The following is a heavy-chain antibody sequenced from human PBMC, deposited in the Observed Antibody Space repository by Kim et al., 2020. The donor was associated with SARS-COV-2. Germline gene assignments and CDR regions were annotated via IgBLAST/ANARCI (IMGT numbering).Heavy chain of an antibody. CDR1: GFTFSSYS. CDR3: ARGAVGATTGNDAFDI. V-gene: IGHV3-21*01. CDR2: ISSSSSYI. J-gene: IGHJ3*02. Sequence: GGSLRLSCAASGFTFSSYSMNWVRQAPGKGLEWVSSISSSSSYIYYADSVKGRFTISRDNAKNSLYLQMNSLRAEDTAVYYCARGAVGATTGNDAFDIWGQGTMVTVSS. D-gene: IGHD1-26*01.